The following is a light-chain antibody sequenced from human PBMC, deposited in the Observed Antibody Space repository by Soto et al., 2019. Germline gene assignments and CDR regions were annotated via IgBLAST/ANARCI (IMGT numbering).Light chain of an antibody. J-gene: IGLJ1*01. V-gene: IGLV2-14*01. CDR2: EVS. CDR1: SSDVGGYDF. CDR3: TSYTSSRTYV. Sequence: QSVLTQPASVSGSPGQSITISCTGTSSDVGGYDFVSWYQHHPGKAPKLMISEVSDRPSGVSDRFSGSKSGNTASLTISGLQAEDEADYYCTSYTSSRTYVFGNGTKVT.